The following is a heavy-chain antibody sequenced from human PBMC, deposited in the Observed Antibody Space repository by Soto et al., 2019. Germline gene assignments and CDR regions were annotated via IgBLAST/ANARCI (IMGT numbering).Heavy chain of an antibody. CDR3: TKNNLNYHLHY. Sequence: EVQVLDSGGGLVQSGGSLRLSCEASGFTFSNYPMSWVRQAPGKGLEWVSTITGGGTTYYADSVRGRLTLSRDNSKNTLYLQMNSLRVEDTAVYYCTKNNLNYHLHYWGQGTLVTVSS. D-gene: IGHD3-10*02. CDR1: GFTFSNYP. J-gene: IGHJ4*02. V-gene: IGHV3-23*01. CDR2: ITGGGTT.